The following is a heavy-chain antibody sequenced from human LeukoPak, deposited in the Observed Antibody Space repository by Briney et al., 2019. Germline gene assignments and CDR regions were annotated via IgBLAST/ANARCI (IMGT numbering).Heavy chain of an antibody. CDR3: TRESGAFSPFGF. CDR1: GGSILSTNW. V-gene: IGHV4-4*02. D-gene: IGHD1-26*01. Sequence: PSGTLSLTCAVSGGSILSTNWWSWVRQPPGKGLEWIGEVHLNGATNYNPSVEGRVTMSIDKSRNHLSLEVISVTAADTAMYYCTRESGAFSPFGFWGQGTLVTVSS. J-gene: IGHJ4*02. CDR2: VHLNGAT.